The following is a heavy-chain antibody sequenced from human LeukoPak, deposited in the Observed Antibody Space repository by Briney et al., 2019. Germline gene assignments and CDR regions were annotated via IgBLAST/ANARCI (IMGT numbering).Heavy chain of an antibody. V-gene: IGHV3-30-3*01. CDR3: ARGYCSSTSCYAPYYYGMDV. Sequence: GGSLRLSCAASGSTFSSYAMHWVRQAPGKGLEWVAVISYDGSNKYYADSVKGRFTISRDNSKNTLYLQMNSLRAEDTAVYYCARGYCSSTSCYAPYYYGMDVWGQGTTVTVSS. CDR2: ISYDGSNK. CDR1: GSTFSSYA. D-gene: IGHD2-2*01. J-gene: IGHJ6*02.